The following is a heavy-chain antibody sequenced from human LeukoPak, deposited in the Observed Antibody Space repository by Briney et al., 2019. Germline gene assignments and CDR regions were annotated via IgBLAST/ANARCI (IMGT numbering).Heavy chain of an antibody. V-gene: IGHV4-34*01. CDR1: GGSFSGYY. Sequence: PSETLSLTCAVYGGSFSGYYWSWIRQPPGKGLEWIGEINHSGSTHYNPSLKSRVTISVDTSKNQFSLKLSSVTAADTAVYYCATPYRYSGSYGAPAFDIWGQGTMVTVSS. CDR2: INHSGST. J-gene: IGHJ3*02. CDR3: ATPYRYSGSYGAPAFDI. D-gene: IGHD1-26*01.